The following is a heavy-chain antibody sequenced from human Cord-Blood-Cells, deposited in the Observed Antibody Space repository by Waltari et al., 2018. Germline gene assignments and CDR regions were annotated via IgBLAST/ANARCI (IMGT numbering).Heavy chain of an antibody. J-gene: IGHJ4*02. CDR1: GGTFGSYA. CDR2: IIPIFGTA. D-gene: IGHD6-6*01. CDR3: ARDRDSSYYFDY. Sequence: QVQLVQSGAEVKKHGSSVKVSCKASGGTFGSYAISWVRQAPGQGLEWMGGIIPIFGTANYAQKFQGRFTITADESTSTAYMELSSLRSEDTAVYYCARDRDSSYYFDYWGQGTLVTVSS. V-gene: IGHV1-69*01.